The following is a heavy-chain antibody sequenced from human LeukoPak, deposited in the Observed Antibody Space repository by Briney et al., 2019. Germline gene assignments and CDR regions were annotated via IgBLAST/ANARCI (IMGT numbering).Heavy chain of an antibody. CDR1: GFTFSNYA. V-gene: IGHV3-30*03. D-gene: IGHD3-9*01. CDR3: VRSKGWDFESSLRIWYHYAMDV. J-gene: IGHJ6*02. Sequence: PGRSLRLSCGASGFTFSNYAMHWVRPAPGKGVESLSVISFDGNENYYEDPVPGRFIISSDNSKYSFYLQMKLLSPEDPAVYYCVRSKGWDFESSLRIWYHYAMDVWGQGTAVLVSS. CDR2: ISFDGNEN.